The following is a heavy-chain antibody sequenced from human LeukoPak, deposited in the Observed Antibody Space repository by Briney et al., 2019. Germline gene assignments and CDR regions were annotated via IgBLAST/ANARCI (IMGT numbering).Heavy chain of an antibody. CDR2: IYTSGST. V-gene: IGHV4-61*02. Sequence: SQTLSLTCTVSGGSISSGSYYWSWIRQPAGKGLEWIGRIYTSGSTNYNPSLKSRVTISLDTSKNQFSLRLSSVTAADTAVYYCARRHYDFWSGPGYYYYYMDVWGKGTTVTVSS. J-gene: IGHJ6*03. D-gene: IGHD3-3*01. CDR1: GGSISSGSYY. CDR3: ARRHYDFWSGPGYYYYYMDV.